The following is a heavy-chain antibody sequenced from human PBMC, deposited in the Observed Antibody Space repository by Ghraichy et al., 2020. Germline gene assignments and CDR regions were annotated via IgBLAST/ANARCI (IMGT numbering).Heavy chain of an antibody. V-gene: IGHV3-33*01. J-gene: IGHJ6*02. CDR2: IWYDGSNK. CDR3: ARDSIPYYYYGMDV. Sequence: GSLRLSCAASGFTFSSYGMHWVRQAPGKGLEWVAVIWYDGSNKYYADSVKGRFTISRDNSKNTLYLQMNSLRAEDTAVYYCARDSIPYYYYGMDVWGQGTTVTVSS. CDR1: GFTFSSYG. D-gene: IGHD2-2*02.